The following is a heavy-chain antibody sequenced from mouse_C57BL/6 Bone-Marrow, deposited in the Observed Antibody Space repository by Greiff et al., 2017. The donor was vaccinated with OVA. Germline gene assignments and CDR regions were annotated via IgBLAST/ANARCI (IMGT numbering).Heavy chain of an antibody. V-gene: IGHV1-20*01. CDR3: AREFITTVVARGYFDY. D-gene: IGHD1-1*01. CDR2: INPYNGDT. Sequence: EVQLQQSGPELVKPGASVKISCKASGYSFTGYFMNWVMQSPGKSLEWIGRINPYNGDTFYNQKFKGKATLTVDKSSSTAHMELRSLTSEDSAVDYCAREFITTVVARGYFDYWGQGTTLTVSS. CDR1: GYSFTGYF. J-gene: IGHJ2*01.